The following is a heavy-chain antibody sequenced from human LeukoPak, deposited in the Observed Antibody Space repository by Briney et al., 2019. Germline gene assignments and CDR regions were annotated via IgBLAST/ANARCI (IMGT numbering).Heavy chain of an antibody. D-gene: IGHD3-10*01. V-gene: IGHV3-30-3*01. CDR3: ARDLAGHYYGSGSSFDY. J-gene: IGHJ4*02. Sequence: TGGSLRLSCAASGFTFSSYAMHWVRQAPGKGLEWVAVISYDGSNKYYADSVKGRFTISRDNSKNTLFLQMDSLRAEDTAVYYCARDLAGHYYGSGSSFDYWGQGTLVTVSS. CDR1: GFTFSSYA. CDR2: ISYDGSNK.